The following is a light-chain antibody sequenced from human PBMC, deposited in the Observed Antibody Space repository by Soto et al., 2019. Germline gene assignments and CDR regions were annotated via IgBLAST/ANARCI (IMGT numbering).Light chain of an antibody. CDR1: ESVGRH. CDR2: DAS. V-gene: IGKV3-11*01. Sequence: EVVVTQSPPTLSVSPGERATLSCRPSESVGRHLAWYHQKPGQAPKLLIFDASTRATGVPARFSGSGSGTDFTLTISSLEPEDFAVYYCQQRSKWPPEVTFGQGTRLEIK. J-gene: IGKJ5*01. CDR3: QQRSKWPPEVT.